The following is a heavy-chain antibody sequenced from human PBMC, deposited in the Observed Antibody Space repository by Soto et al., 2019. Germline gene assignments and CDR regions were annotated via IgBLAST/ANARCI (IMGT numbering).Heavy chain of an antibody. CDR2: ISAYNGNT. D-gene: IGHD4-17*01. Sequence: ASVKVSCKASGYTFTSYGISCVRQAPGQGLEWMGWISAYNGNTNYAQKFQGRVTMTTDTSTSTAYMELRSLRSDDTAVYYCARENYGDYVFDPWGQGTLVTVSS. V-gene: IGHV1-18*04. J-gene: IGHJ5*02. CDR1: GYTFTSYG. CDR3: ARENYGDYVFDP.